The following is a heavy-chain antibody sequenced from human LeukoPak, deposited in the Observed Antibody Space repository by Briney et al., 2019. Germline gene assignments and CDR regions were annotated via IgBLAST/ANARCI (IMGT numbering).Heavy chain of an antibody. CDR2: IYYSGST. D-gene: IGHD1-26*01. CDR1: GGSISSGGYS. V-gene: IGHV4-30-4*07. J-gene: IGHJ6*03. CDR3: ARVRGGLEWELLRDYYYYYMDV. Sequence: PSETLSLTCAVSGGSISSGGYSWSWIRQPPGKGLEWIGYIYYSGSTYYNPSLKSRVTISVDTSKNQFSLRLSSVTAADTAVYYCARVRGGLEWELLRDYYYYYMDVWGKGTTVTVSS.